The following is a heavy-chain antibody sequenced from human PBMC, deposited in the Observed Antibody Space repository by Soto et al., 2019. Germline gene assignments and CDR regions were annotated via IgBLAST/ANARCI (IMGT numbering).Heavy chain of an antibody. V-gene: IGHV3-15*07. J-gene: IGHJ4*01. Sequence: EVQLVESGGDLVKPGGPLRLSCAASGFTFITAWMNWVRQAPGKGLERVGRIKSKNDGGTTDYAAPVKGRFTISRDDSKNTVYLQMNSLRTEDTALYYCAADLPGHGGGYEFDYWGQGTPVTVSS. CDR3: AADLPGHGGGYEFDY. CDR2: IKSKNDGGTT. D-gene: IGHD2-15*01. CDR1: GFTFITAW.